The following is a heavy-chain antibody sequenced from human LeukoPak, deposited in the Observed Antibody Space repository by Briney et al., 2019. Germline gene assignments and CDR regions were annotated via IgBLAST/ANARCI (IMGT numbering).Heavy chain of an antibody. CDR1: GYTFTGYY. V-gene: IGHV1-2*02. Sequence: ASVKVSCKASGYTFTGYYMHWVRQAPGQGLEWMGWINPNSGGTNYAQKFQGRVTMTRDTSISTAYMELSRLRSDDTAVYYCARESGKWQQLATSMPYYYCYYGMDVWGQGTTVTVSS. D-gene: IGHD6-13*01. CDR3: ARESGKWQQLATSMPYYYCYYGMDV. J-gene: IGHJ6*02. CDR2: INPNSGGT.